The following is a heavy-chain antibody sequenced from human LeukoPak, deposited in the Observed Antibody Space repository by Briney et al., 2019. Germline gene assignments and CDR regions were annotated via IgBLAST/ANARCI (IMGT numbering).Heavy chain of an antibody. D-gene: IGHD6-6*01. CDR1: GFTFSSYA. J-gene: IGHJ4*02. V-gene: IGHV3-23*01. CDR2: ISGSGGST. Sequence: GGSLRLSCAASGFTFSSYAMSWVRQAPGKGQEWVSAISGSGGSTYYADSVKGRFTISRDNSKNTLYLQMNSLRVEDTAVYYCAKAWYSSSSLSEYYFDYWGQGTLVTVSS. CDR3: AKAWYSSSSLSEYYFDY.